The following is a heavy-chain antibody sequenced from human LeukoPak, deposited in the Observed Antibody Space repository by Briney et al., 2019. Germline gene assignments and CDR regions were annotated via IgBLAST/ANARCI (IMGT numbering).Heavy chain of an antibody. V-gene: IGHV3-23*01. D-gene: IGHD3-22*01. J-gene: IGHJ4*02. CDR1: GFTFSSFA. Sequence: GGSLRLSCAASGFTFSSFAMSWVRQAPGEGLEWVSAMSGSGGMTYSADSVKGRFTISRDNSKDTLYLQMNSLRAEDTAIYYCAKGPFFYYDASGYNYFESWGQGTLVTVSS. CDR3: AKGPFFYYDASGYNYFES. CDR2: MSGSGGMT.